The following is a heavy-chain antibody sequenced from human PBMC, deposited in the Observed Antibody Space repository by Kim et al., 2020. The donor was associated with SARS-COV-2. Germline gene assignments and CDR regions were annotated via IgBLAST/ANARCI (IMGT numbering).Heavy chain of an antibody. CDR1: GFTFTSSA. CDR3: AADPVGIAGMDV. D-gene: IGHD6-13*01. V-gene: IGHV1-58*01. Sequence: SVKVSCKASGFTFTSSAVQWVRQARGQRLEWIGWIVVGSGNTNYAQKFQERVTITRDMSTSTAYMELSSLRSEDTAVYYCAADPVGIAGMDVWGQGTTVTVSS. J-gene: IGHJ6*02. CDR2: IVVGSGNT.